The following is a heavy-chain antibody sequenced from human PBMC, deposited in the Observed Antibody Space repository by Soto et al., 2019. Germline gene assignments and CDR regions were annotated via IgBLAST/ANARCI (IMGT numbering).Heavy chain of an antibody. CDR1: DGTISNSTW. V-gene: IGHV4-4*02. J-gene: IGHJ3*02. D-gene: IGHD1-26*01. CDR3: ARFNSGNYYEAYDI. CDR2: IYHSGSS. Sequence: ASQTLSLPCAVVDGTISNSTWWSWVHQPPGKGLEWIGEIYHSGSSNYNPSLKSRVTISVDKSKNQFSLKLSSVTAADTAVYYCARFNSGNYYEAYDIWDEGTMVTVSS.